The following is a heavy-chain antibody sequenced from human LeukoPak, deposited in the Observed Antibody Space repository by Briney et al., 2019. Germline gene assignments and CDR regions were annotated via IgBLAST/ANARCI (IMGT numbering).Heavy chain of an antibody. CDR2: IYYSGST. V-gene: IGHV4-59*01. D-gene: IGHD1-26*01. CDR1: GGSISSYY. Sequence: SETLSLTCTVSGGSISSYYWSWIRQPPGKGLEWIGYIYYSGSTNYNPSLKSRVTISVDTSKNQFSLKLSSVTAADTAVYYCARVGLLGATTAPFDYWGQGTLVTVSS. CDR3: ARVGLLGATTAPFDY. J-gene: IGHJ4*02.